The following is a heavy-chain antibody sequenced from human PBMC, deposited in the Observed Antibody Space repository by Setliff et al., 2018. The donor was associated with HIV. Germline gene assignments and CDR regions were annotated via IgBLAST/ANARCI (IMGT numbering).Heavy chain of an antibody. CDR1: GYTLSDLS. Sequence: GASVMVSCKVSGYTLSDLSRHWVRQGPGKGLEWMGGFDPEDGQRIYAQKFQGRVTMTEDTSTDTAYMELSSLSFEDTAVYYCATTGPYSGSLYGMDVWGQGTTVTVSS. D-gene: IGHD1-26*01. V-gene: IGHV1-24*01. CDR2: FDPEDGQR. J-gene: IGHJ6*02. CDR3: ATTGPYSGSLYGMDV.